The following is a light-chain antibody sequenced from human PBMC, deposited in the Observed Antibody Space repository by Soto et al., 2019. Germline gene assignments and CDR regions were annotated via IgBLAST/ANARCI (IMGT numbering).Light chain of an antibody. CDR1: QSFTTSQ. CDR2: GAS. CDR3: QRYASSPRT. J-gene: IGKJ1*01. Sequence: EIVLTQSPGTLSLSPGERATLFCRASQSFTTSQLAWYQQKPGQAPRVLIFGASSRATGIPDRFSGSGSGTDFTLTIRRLEPEHSAVYYCQRYASSPRTFGQGTTVEIK. V-gene: IGKV3-20*01.